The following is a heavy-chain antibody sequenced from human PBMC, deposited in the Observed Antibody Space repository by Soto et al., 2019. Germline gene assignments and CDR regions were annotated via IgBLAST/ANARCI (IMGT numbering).Heavy chain of an antibody. CDR3: ARPIGGNYAFDI. Sequence: ASVKVFCKASGYTFTSYYMHWVRQAPGQGLEWMGIIDPSGGSTSYAQKFQGRVTMTRDTSTSTVYMELSSLRSEDTAVYYCARPIGGNYAFDIWGQGTMVTVSS. J-gene: IGHJ3*02. D-gene: IGHD2-21*02. V-gene: IGHV1-46*01. CDR1: GYTFTSYY. CDR2: IDPSGGST.